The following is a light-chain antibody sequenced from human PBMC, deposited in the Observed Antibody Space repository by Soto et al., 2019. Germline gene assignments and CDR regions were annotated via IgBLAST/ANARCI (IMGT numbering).Light chain of an antibody. CDR2: DVN. CDR1: NSVIGAYHY. CDR3: SSFTSSATLV. V-gene: IGLV2-14*03. Sequence: QSVLTQPASVSGSPGQSITIFCAGSNSVIGAYHYVSWYQQHPGEAPRLIIYDVNYRPSGVSHRFSGSKSDNTASLTISGLQAEDEADYYSSSFTSSATLVFGGGTKVTVL. J-gene: IGLJ3*02.